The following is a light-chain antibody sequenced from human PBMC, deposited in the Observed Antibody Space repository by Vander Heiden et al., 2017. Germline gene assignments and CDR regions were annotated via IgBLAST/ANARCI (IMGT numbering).Light chain of an antibody. Sequence: QSALTQPAYAPGSPGQSITISCTGTSSDVGSYNLVSWYQQHPGKAPKLMIYEVSKRPSGVSNRFSGSKSGNTASLTISGLQAEDEADYYCCSYAGSSTFAVFGGGTQLTVL. CDR3: CSYAGSSTFAV. CDR2: EVS. V-gene: IGLV2-23*02. CDR1: SSDVGSYNL. J-gene: IGLJ7*01.